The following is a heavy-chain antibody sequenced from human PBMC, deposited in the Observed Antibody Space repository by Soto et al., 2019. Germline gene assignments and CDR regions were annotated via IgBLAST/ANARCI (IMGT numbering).Heavy chain of an antibody. CDR2: INHSGST. V-gene: IGHV4-34*01. J-gene: IGHJ6*02. Sequence: PSEARSLTCAVYGGSVSCYCWSGSRQPPGKGLGWIGEINHSGSTNYNPSLKSRVTISVDTSKNQFSLKLTSVTAADTAVYYCARMRRQLARPSGSFYYYYGMDVWGQGTTVTVSS. CDR1: GGSVSCYC. D-gene: IGHD3-10*01. CDR3: ARMRRQLARPSGSFYYYYGMDV.